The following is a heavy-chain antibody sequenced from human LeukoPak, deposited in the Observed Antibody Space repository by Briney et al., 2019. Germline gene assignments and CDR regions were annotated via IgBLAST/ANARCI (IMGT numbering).Heavy chain of an antibody. CDR1: GFTFSSYW. CDR2: LNPDGSNT. J-gene: IGHJ6*02. CDR3: AKGMVDYWGVDV. Sequence: GGSLRLSCAASGFTFSSYWMHWVRQAPGKGLVWVSHLNPDGSNTDYADSVKGRFTISRDNAQNTLYLQVNSLRVEDTAVYYCAKGMVDYWGVDVWGQGTTLTVSS. D-gene: IGHD2-15*01. V-gene: IGHV3-74*01.